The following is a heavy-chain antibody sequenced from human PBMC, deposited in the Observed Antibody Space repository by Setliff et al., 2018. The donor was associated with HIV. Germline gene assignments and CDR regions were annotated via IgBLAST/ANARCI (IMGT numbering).Heavy chain of an antibody. CDR1: GFTFSTYW. D-gene: IGHD3-22*01. CDR3: AKDLVYYDSSGDLDY. Sequence: GGSLRLSCAASGFTFSTYWMSWVRQAPGKGLEWVANIKQDGSEKNYMDSVKGRFTISRDNAKNSLYLQMNSLRVEDTAVYYCAKDLVYYDSSGDLDYWGQGTLVTVSS. CDR2: IKQDGSEK. J-gene: IGHJ4*02. V-gene: IGHV3-7*05.